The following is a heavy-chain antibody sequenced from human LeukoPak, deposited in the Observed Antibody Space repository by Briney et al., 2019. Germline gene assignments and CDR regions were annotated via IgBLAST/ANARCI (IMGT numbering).Heavy chain of an antibody. J-gene: IGHJ4*02. D-gene: IGHD2-2*01. Sequence: AAVKVSCKGSGYTFTDYYRHWVRQPPGQGVEWMGGSNPNYGETNYAQKFQGRVPMTRDRSISTAHMEVSRLRSGDAAVYYCARANFLYCSSSTCLFDYWGQGTLVTVSS. CDR2: SNPNYGET. CDR3: ARANFLYCSSSTCLFDY. CDR1: GYTFTDYY. V-gene: IGHV1-2*02.